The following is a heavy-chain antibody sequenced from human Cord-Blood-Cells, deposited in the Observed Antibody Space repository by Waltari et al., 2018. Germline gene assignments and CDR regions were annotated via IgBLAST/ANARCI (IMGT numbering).Heavy chain of an antibody. CDR3: AKDWLYDY. Sequence: EVQLLESGGGLVQPGGSLSLPCAASGLPFTWHAMSWVRQAPGKGLEWVSAISGSGGSTYYADSVKGRFTISRDNSKNTLYLQMNSLRAEDTAVYYCAKDWLYDYWGQGTLVTVSS. CDR2: ISGSGGST. D-gene: IGHD3-22*01. J-gene: IGHJ4*02. V-gene: IGHV3-23*01. CDR1: GLPFTWHA.